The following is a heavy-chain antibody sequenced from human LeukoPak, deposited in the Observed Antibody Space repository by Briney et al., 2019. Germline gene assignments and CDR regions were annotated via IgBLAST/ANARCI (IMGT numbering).Heavy chain of an antibody. D-gene: IGHD6-19*01. CDR2: INPNSGGT. V-gene: IGHV1-2*02. Sequence: ASVKVSCKASGYTFTSYAMNWVRQAPGQGLEWMGWINPNSGGTNYAQKFQGRVTMTRDTSISTAYMELSRLRSDDTAVYYCARSVAVRRAFDIWGQGTMVTVSS. CDR1: GYTFTSYA. J-gene: IGHJ3*02. CDR3: ARSVAVRRAFDI.